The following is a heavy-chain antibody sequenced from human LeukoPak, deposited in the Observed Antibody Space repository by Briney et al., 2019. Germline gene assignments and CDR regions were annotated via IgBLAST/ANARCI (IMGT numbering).Heavy chain of an antibody. D-gene: IGHD3-22*01. CDR3: ARPNITSYYDSRGYDAFDV. CDR2: IYPDDSDT. CDR1: GYRFNAYW. J-gene: IGHJ3*01. Sequence: GESLKISCKGSGYRFNAYWIAWVRPMPGKGLEWMGIIYPDDSDTRYSPSFQGQVPISADQSVRTAYLQWSSLKASDTAMYYCARPNITSYYDSRGYDAFDVWGQGTMVTVSS. V-gene: IGHV5-51*01.